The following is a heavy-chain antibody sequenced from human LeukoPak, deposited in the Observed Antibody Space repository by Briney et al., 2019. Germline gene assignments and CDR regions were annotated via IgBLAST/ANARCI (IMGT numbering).Heavy chain of an antibody. Sequence: ASVKVSCKASGYTFTSYDINWVRQATGQGLEWMGWMNPNSGNTGYAQKLQGRVTMTTDTSTSTAYMELRSLRSDDTAVYYCARIAVAGNGDWFDPWGQGTLVTVSS. D-gene: IGHD6-19*01. CDR2: MNPNSGNT. V-gene: IGHV1-8*01. J-gene: IGHJ5*02. CDR1: GYTFTSYD. CDR3: ARIAVAGNGDWFDP.